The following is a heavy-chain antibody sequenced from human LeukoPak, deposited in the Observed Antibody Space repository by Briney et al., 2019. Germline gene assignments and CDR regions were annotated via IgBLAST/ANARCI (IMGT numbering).Heavy chain of an antibody. CDR1: GGSFSGYY. CDR3: ARRYSGYALKY. CDR2: INHSGST. J-gene: IGHJ4*02. V-gene: IGHV4-34*01. D-gene: IGHD5-12*01. Sequence: PSETLSLTCAVYGGSFSGYYWSWIRQPPGKGLEWIGEINHSGSTNYNPSLRSRVTISVDTSKSQFSLKLSSVTAADTAVYYCARRYSGYALKYWGQGTLVTVSS.